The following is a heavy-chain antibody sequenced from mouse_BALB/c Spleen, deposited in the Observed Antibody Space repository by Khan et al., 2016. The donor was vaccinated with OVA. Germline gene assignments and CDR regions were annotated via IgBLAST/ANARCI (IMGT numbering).Heavy chain of an antibody. Sequence: QLQLQQSGPELVKPGALVKISCKASGYTFTSYNINWVKQRPGQGLEWIGWIYPGDDSTKYNEKFKGKATLTADISSSTAYMQLSSLTSENSSVYFGVREGLRGFAMDYWGQGTSVTVSS. CDR2: IYPGDDST. D-gene: IGHD2-4*01. CDR3: VREGLRGFAMDY. J-gene: IGHJ4*01. V-gene: IGHV1S56*01. CDR1: GYTFTSYN.